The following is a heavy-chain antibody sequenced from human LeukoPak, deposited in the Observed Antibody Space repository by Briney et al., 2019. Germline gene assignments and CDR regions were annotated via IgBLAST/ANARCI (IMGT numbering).Heavy chain of an antibody. CDR3: ARDNGEDFDY. V-gene: IGHV4-61*02. J-gene: IGHJ4*02. D-gene: IGHD2-8*01. CDR2: IYTSGST. Sequence: PSETLSLTCAVSGGSISSGGYSWSWIRQPAGKGLEWIGRIYTSGSTNYNPSLKSRVTMSVDTSKNQFSLKLSSVTAADTAVYYCARDNGEDFDYWGQGTLVTVSS. CDR1: GGSISSGGYS.